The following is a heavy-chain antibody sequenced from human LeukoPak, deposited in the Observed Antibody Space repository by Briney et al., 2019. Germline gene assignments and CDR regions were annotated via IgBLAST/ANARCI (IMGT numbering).Heavy chain of an antibody. CDR1: GFTFSSYG. CDR2: IRYDGSNK. V-gene: IGHV3-30*02. D-gene: IGHD4-17*01. CDR3: AKDQPDDYASNYYMDV. Sequence: SGGSLRLSCAASGFTFSSYGMHWVRQAPGKGLEWVAFIRYDGSNKYYADSVKGRFTISRDNSKNTLYLQMNSLRAEDTAVYYCAKDQPDDYASNYYMDVWGKGTTVTISS. J-gene: IGHJ6*03.